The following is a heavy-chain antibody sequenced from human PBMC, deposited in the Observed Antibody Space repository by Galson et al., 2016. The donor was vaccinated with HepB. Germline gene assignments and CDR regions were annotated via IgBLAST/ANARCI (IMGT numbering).Heavy chain of an antibody. Sequence: SLRLSCAVSGITFESYAMHWVRQAPGKGLEWVARISDDGSEKYYVDSVNGRSTISRDNSGNTLHLQMNDLRADDTAQYYCAREYYPRAYRGYAPLERWGQGTLVIVSS. CDR1: GITFESYA. D-gene: IGHD5-12*01. V-gene: IGHV3-30*03. CDR2: ISDDGSEK. J-gene: IGHJ4*02. CDR3: AREYYPRAYRGYAPLER.